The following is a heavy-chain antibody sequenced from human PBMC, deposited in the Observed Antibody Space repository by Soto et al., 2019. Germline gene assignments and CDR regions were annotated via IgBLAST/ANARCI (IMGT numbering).Heavy chain of an antibody. D-gene: IGHD2-2*01. Sequence: SETLSLTFTVSGGSISSGPYSWGWIRQPPGEGLEWIGTFYYSESTYYNPSLESRVTISVDTSKNQFSLKVSSVTVADTAVYYCARLGGYCSTTSCYGYYGMDVWGQGTTVT. CDR1: GGSISSGPYS. V-gene: IGHV4-39*01. CDR2: FYYSEST. J-gene: IGHJ6*02. CDR3: ARLGGYCSTTSCYGYYGMDV.